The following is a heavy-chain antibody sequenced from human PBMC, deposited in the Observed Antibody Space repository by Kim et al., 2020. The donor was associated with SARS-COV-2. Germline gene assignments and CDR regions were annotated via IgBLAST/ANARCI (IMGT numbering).Heavy chain of an antibody. CDR3: ARGFGYGDPVWYYYYYYGMDV. Sequence: ASVKVSCKASGYTFTSYYMHWVRQAPGQGLEWMGIINPSGGSTSYAQKFQGRVTMTRDTSTSTVYMELSSLRSEDTAVYYCARGFGYGDPVWYYYYYYGMDVWGQGTTVTVSS. CDR1: GYTFTSYY. D-gene: IGHD4-17*01. J-gene: IGHJ6*02. CDR2: INPSGGST. V-gene: IGHV1-46*01.